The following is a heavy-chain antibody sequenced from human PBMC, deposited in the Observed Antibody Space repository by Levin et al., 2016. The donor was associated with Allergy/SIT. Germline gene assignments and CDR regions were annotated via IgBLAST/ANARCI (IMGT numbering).Heavy chain of an antibody. Sequence: RQVPGKGLEWIGYIYYSGSTNYNPSLKSRVTISVDTSKNQFSLKLSSVTAADTAVYYCARDLGVYGMDVWGQGTTVTVSS. CDR3: ARDLGVYGMDV. V-gene: IGHV4-59*01. CDR2: IYYSGST. J-gene: IGHJ6*02.